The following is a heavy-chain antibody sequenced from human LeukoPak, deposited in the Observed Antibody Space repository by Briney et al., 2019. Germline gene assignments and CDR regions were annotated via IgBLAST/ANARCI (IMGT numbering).Heavy chain of an antibody. Sequence: ASVKVSCKASGYTFTGYYMHWVRQAPGQGLEWMGWINPNSGGTNYAQKFQGRVTKTRDTSISTAYMELSRLRSDDTAVYYCATKRGDYYDSSGYYLGLWGQGTLVTVSS. D-gene: IGHD3-22*01. CDR3: ATKRGDYYDSSGYYLGL. CDR1: GYTFTGYY. CDR2: INPNSGGT. V-gene: IGHV1-2*02. J-gene: IGHJ4*02.